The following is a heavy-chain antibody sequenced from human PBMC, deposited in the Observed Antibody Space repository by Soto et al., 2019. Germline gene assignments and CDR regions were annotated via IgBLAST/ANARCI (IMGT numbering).Heavy chain of an antibody. V-gene: IGHV3-9*01. CDR3: VDTCGTGEPRENSSG. J-gene: IGHJ4*02. D-gene: IGHD5-18*01. CDR2: ISWNSGSI. Sequence: GGSLRLSCAASGFTFSDYWMHWVRQAPGKGLEWVSGISWNSGSIGYADSVKGRFTISRDNAKNSLYLQMNSLRAEGTALYYSVDTCGTGEPRENSSGWAQGTLVTVSS. CDR1: GFTFSDYW.